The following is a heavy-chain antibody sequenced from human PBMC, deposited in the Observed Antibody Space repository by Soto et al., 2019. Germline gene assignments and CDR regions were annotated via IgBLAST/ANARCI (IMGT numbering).Heavy chain of an antibody. CDR3: ARSVAVPGAHIDY. V-gene: IGHV4-59*01. CDR1: GCSISGSY. D-gene: IGHD6-19*01. Sequence: SETLSLPCRVSGCSISGSYWNWIRQSPGKGLEWLGYVYYTGSTNYSPSLRSRVSISVDTSKNEFSLRLSSVTAADTAVYFCARSVAVPGAHIDYWGQGTQVTVSS. J-gene: IGHJ4*02. CDR2: VYYTGST.